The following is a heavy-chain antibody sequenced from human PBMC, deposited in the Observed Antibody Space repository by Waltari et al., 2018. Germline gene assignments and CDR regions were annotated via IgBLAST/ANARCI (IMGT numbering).Heavy chain of an antibody. V-gene: IGHV3-15*01. Sequence: EVQLVESGGGLVKPGGSLRLSCAASGFTFRNAWMSWVRQAHGKGREWVGRIKSKTDGGTTDNAAPVKGRFTISRDDSKNTLYLQMNSLKTEDTAVYYWTTQYYDCWSGQDYYFDYWGQGTLVTVSS. CDR3: TTQYYDCWSGQDYYFDY. CDR1: GFTFRNAW. J-gene: IGHJ4*02. D-gene: IGHD3-3*01. CDR2: IKSKTDGGTT.